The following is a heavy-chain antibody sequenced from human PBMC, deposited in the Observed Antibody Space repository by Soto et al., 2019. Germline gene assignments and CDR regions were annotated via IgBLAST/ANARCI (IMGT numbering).Heavy chain of an antibody. D-gene: IGHD3-22*01. Sequence: PGGSLRLSCAASGFTFSNYWMQWVRQAPGKGLEWVAVITYDGSNKYYADSVKGRFTISRDNSKNTLYLQMNSLRAEDTAVYYCTKGVVVITSYFQHWGQGTLVTVSS. V-gene: IGHV3-30*18. CDR1: GFTFSNYW. J-gene: IGHJ1*01. CDR3: TKGVVVITSYFQH. CDR2: ITYDGSNK.